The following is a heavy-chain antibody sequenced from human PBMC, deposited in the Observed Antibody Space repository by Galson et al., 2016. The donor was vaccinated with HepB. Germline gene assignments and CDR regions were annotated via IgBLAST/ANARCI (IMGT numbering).Heavy chain of an antibody. CDR2: FHPEEGET. CDR3: ARIRSGYSYGHDS. J-gene: IGHJ4*02. Sequence: SVKVSCKVSGKTLTELSMHWVRQAPGNGLEWMGGFHPEEGETIYAQKFQGRVTMTEDTSTDTAYMELSSLRSEDTATYYCARIRSGYSYGHDSWGQGTLVTVSS. CDR1: GKTLTELS. D-gene: IGHD5-18*01. V-gene: IGHV1-24*01.